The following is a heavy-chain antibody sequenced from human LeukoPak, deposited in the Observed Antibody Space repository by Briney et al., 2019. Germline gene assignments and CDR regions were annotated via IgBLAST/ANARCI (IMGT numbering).Heavy chain of an antibody. J-gene: IGHJ4*02. CDR3: AKDHGNFLYFDY. CDR2: VVGSGVKT. V-gene: IGHV3-23*01. Sequence: GGSLRLSCAASGFTFSTYAMSWVRQAPGRGLEWVSAVVGSGVKTYYADSVRGRFTISRDNSKNTLYLEIDSLRAEGTAVYYCAKDHGNFLYFDYWGQGTPVTVSS. CDR1: GFTFSTYA. D-gene: IGHD1-1*01.